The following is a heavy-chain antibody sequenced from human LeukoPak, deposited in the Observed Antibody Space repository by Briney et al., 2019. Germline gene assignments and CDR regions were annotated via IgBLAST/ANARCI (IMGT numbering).Heavy chain of an antibody. J-gene: IGHJ4*02. CDR3: ARAMSTFGGVRNYFDS. Sequence: GASVKVSCKASGGTFSSHAISWVRQAPGQGLEWMGGIITIFGTANYAQKFQGRVTITADESTSTAYMELSSLRSEDTAVYYCARAMSTFGGVRNYFDSWGQGTLVTVSS. CDR2: IITIFGTA. CDR1: GGTFSSHA. V-gene: IGHV1-69*13. D-gene: IGHD3-16*01.